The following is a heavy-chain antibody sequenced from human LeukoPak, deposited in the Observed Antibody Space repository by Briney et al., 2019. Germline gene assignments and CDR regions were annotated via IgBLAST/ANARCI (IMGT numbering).Heavy chain of an antibody. CDR1: GFTFSSYS. V-gene: IGHV3-21*01. J-gene: IGHJ4*02. CDR3: AREDSVAGALADY. D-gene: IGHD6-19*01. Sequence: PGGSLRLSCAASGFTFSSYSMNWVRQAPGKGLEWVSSISSSSSYIYYADSVKGRFNISRDNAKNSLYLQMNSLRAEDTAVYYCAREDSVAGALADYWGQGTLVTVSS. CDR2: ISSSSSYI.